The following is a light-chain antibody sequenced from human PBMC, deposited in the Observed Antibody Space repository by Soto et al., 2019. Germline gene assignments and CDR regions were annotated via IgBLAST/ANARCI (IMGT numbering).Light chain of an antibody. Sequence: DIQMTQSPSSLSASVGDRVTITCRASQSISSYLNWYQQIPGKAPKLLIYAASSLQSGVPSRFSGSGSGTDFTLTISSLQPEDFAIYYCQQSYSTPQAFGGGTKVEIK. CDR3: QQSYSTPQA. V-gene: IGKV1-39*01. CDR2: AAS. J-gene: IGKJ4*01. CDR1: QSISSY.